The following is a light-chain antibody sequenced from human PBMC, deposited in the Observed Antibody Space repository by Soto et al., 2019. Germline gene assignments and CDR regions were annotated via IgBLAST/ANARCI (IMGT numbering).Light chain of an antibody. CDR1: QGISSA. Sequence: AIQLTQSPSSLSASVGDRVTITCRASQGISSALAWYQQKPGKAPKLLIYDASSLESGVPSRFSGSGSGTECTLTISSLQPEDFATYYCQQFNSYLYTFGQGTKLEIK. CDR2: DAS. V-gene: IGKV1-13*02. CDR3: QQFNSYLYT. J-gene: IGKJ2*01.